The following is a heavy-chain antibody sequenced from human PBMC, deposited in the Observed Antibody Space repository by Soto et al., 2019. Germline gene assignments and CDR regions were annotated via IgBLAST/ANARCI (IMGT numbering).Heavy chain of an antibody. J-gene: IGHJ4*02. CDR2: IIPSSGTP. CDR3: ASSYGTSWYGDY. V-gene: IGHV1-69*01. CDR1: GGTFNNYA. Sequence: QVQLVQSGAEVKKPGSSVKVSCKAYGGTFNNYAVTWVRQAPGQGLEWMGGIIPSSGTPNYAQRFQDRVTITADESRSIVYMELSSLRSEDTALYYCASSYGTSWYGDYWGQGTLVTVSS. D-gene: IGHD6-13*01.